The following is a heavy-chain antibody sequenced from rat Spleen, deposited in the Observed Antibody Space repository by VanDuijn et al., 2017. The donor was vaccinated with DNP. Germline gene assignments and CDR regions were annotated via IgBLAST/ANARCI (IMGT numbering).Heavy chain of an antibody. Sequence: EVQLVESGGGLVQPGRSLKLSCAASGFTFSDYYMAWVRQAPTKGLEWVATISTSGGSTYYRDSVKGRFTISRDNAKSTLYLQMNSLRSEDTATYYCTTGYYSRYWGQGVMVTVSS. CDR3: TTGYYSRY. J-gene: IGHJ2*01. CDR2: ISTSGGST. V-gene: IGHV5-27*01. CDR1: GFTFSDYY. D-gene: IGHD1-2*01.